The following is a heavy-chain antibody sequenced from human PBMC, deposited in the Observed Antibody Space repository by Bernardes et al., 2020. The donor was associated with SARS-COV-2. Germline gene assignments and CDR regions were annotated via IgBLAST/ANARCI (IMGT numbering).Heavy chain of an antibody. Sequence: GGSLRLSCAASGFTFSNYNMNWVRQAPGKGLEWVSFIGSGSDFIYYADSVKGRFTISRDNAKNSLYLQMNSLRAEDSAVYYCAREMADPGPLYYWGQGTPVTVS. CDR3: AREMADPGPLYY. D-gene: IGHD2-8*01. CDR1: GFTFSNYN. J-gene: IGHJ4*02. CDR2: IGSGSDFI. V-gene: IGHV3-21*01.